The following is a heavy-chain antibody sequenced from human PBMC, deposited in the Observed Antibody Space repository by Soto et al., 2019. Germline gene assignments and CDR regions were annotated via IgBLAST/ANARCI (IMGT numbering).Heavy chain of an antibody. D-gene: IGHD3-16*02. Sequence: PSETLSLTCTVSGVTVISDAYYWICIRQHPGKGLEWIGNIYHTGSTYYSPSLKSRVVISLDTSNNQFSLTLTSVTAADTAVYYCARYRFSGNKWSKSDYWGRGTLVTVSS. CDR1: GVTVISDAYY. J-gene: IGHJ4*02. CDR2: IYHTGST. V-gene: IGHV4-31*03. CDR3: ARYRFSGNKWSKSDY.